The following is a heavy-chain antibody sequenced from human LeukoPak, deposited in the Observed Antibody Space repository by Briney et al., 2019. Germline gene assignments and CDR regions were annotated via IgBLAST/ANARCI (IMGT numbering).Heavy chain of an antibody. CDR3: AKSRSYTVRDAFEI. V-gene: IGHV3-23*01. Sequence: GGSLRLSCAASGFTVSSNYMSWVRQAPGRGLEWVLGISNSGGDTQYADSVKGRFTISRDNSKNTLYLQMNSLRAEDTAVYYCAKSRSYTVRDAFEIWGQGTKVTVSS. D-gene: IGHD3-10*01. J-gene: IGHJ3*02. CDR1: GFTVSSNY. CDR2: ISNSGGDT.